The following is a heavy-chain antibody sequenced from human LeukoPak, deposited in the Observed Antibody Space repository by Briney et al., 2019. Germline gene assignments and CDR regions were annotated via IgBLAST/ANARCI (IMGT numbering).Heavy chain of an antibody. CDR1: GFTFSGHW. CDR2: INQGGSDK. J-gene: IGHJ4*02. Sequence: PRGSLRLSCAASGFTFSGHWMSWVRQAPGKGLEWVANINQGGSDKYYVDSVKGRFTISRDNANNLLYLQMNSLRGEDTAVYYCTRDRSRAEDDWGRGTLVTVSS. CDR3: TRDRSRAEDD. D-gene: IGHD1-14*01. V-gene: IGHV3-7*01.